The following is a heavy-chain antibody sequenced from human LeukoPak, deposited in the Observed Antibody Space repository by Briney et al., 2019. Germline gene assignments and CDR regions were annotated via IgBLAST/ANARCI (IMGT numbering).Heavy chain of an antibody. D-gene: IGHD3-10*01. V-gene: IGHV3-48*02. J-gene: IGHJ1*01. CDR3: ARHSESSFQN. Sequence: GGSLRPSCAASGFTFSIYSMDWVRQAPGKGLEWVSNISHDNTYYADSVKGRFPISREDAKNSLYRQRTSLRDEDTAVYLCARHSESSFQNWGEGTLVIVSS. CDR2: ISHDNT. CDR1: GFTFSIYS.